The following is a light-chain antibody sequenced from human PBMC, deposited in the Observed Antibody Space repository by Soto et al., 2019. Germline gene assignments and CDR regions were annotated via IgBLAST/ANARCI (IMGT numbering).Light chain of an antibody. V-gene: IGKV1-39*01. CDR3: QQSYSTLWT. CDR2: AAS. Sequence: DLPLTQSPSSLSASIGEGVMITCRASETISRYLNWYQSKPGKAPRLLISAASSLQSGVPSRFSGSGSGTDFTLTISSLQPEDFATYYCQQSYSTLWTFGQGTKVDIK. CDR1: ETISRY. J-gene: IGKJ1*01.